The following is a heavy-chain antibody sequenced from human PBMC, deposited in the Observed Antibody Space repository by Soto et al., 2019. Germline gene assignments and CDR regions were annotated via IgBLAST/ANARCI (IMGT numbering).Heavy chain of an antibody. CDR3: AKAGQAMVRLRGSAYYGMDV. CDR1: GFTFSSYG. Sequence: QVQLVESGGGVVQPGRSLRLSCAASGFTFSSYGMHWVRQAPGKGLEWVAVISYDGSNKYYADSVKGRFTISRDNSKNTVYLQMNSVRVEDTAVYYCAKAGQAMVRLRGSAYYGMDVWGQGTTVTVSS. D-gene: IGHD5-18*01. V-gene: IGHV3-30*18. J-gene: IGHJ6*02. CDR2: ISYDGSNK.